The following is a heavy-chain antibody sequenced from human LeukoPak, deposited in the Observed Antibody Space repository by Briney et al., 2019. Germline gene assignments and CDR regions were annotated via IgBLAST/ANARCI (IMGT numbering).Heavy chain of an antibody. J-gene: IGHJ4*02. CDR1: GFTFSNYE. V-gene: IGHV3-48*03. D-gene: IGHD5-18*01. CDR2: ISSNGSII. CDR3: ARNLVFSVGYSSAAHRADFDY. Sequence: PGGSLRLSCAASGFTFSNYEMNWVRQAPGKGLEWVSYISSNGSIIYYADSVKGRFTISRDNAKNSLYLQMNSLRAEDTAFYYCARNLVFSVGYSSAAHRADFDYWGQGTLVTVSS.